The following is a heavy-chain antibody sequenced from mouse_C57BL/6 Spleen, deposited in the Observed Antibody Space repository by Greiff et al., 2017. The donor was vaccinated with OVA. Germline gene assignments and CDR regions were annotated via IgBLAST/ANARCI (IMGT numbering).Heavy chain of an antibody. CDR2: INPDSSTI. V-gene: IGHV4-1*01. CDR3: ARRELRRYAMDY. CDR1: GIDFSRYW. Sequence: EVKLMESGGGLVQPGGSLKLSCAASGIDFSRYWMSWVRRAPGKGLEWIGEINPDSSTINYAPSLKAKFIISRDNAKKTRYLQMSKVRAEDTALYYCARRELRRYAMDYWGQGTSVTVSS. J-gene: IGHJ4*01. D-gene: IGHD1-1*01.